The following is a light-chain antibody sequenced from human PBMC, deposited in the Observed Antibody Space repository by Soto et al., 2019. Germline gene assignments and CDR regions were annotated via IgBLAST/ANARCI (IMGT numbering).Light chain of an antibody. CDR1: QIIASSY. CDR3: QQYASSPYT. J-gene: IGKJ2*01. Sequence: ENVLNNSPCTLSVFPGGRATLSCRASQIIASSYLAWYQQKPGQAPRLLIYGASSRATGIPDRFSGRESGTDFTLTITTLEPEDSAVYFCQQYASSPYTFCQGSMVDIK. CDR2: GAS. V-gene: IGKV3-20*01.